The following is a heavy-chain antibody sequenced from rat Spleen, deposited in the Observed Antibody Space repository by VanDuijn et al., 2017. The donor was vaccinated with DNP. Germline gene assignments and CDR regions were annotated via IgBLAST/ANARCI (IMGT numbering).Heavy chain of an antibody. CDR1: GFTFSSYW. Sequence: EVQLVESGGGLVQPGRSLKLSCAASGFTFSSYWMYWICQAPGKGLEWVSSINTDGGSTYYPDSVKGRFTIYRDNAKSTLYLQMDSLRSEDTATYYCARQDYDGSYYGVFDYWGQGVMVTVSS. D-gene: IGHD1-12*02. V-gene: IGHV5-58*01. CDR2: INTDGGST. CDR3: ARQDYDGSYYGVFDY. J-gene: IGHJ2*01.